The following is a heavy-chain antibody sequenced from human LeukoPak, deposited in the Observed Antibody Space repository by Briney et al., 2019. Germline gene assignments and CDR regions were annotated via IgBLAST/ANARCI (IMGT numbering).Heavy chain of an antibody. CDR1: GFTFSSYA. Sequence: GGSLRLSCAASGFTFSSYAMSWVRQAPGKGLEWVSAISGSGGSTYYADSVKGRFTISRDNSKNTLHLQMNSLRAEDTAVYYCAKDLRGYYYYMDVWGKGTTVTVSS. CDR2: ISGSGGST. CDR3: AKDLRGYYYYMDV. V-gene: IGHV3-23*01. J-gene: IGHJ6*03. D-gene: IGHD2-15*01.